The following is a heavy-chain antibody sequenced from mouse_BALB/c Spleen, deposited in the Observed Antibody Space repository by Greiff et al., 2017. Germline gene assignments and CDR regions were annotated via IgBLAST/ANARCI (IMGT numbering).Heavy chain of an antibody. Sequence: EVKLMESGGGLVKLGGSLKLSCAASGFTFSSYGMSWVRQTPDKRLEWVATISSGGSYTYYPDSVKGRFTISRDNAKNTLYLQMSSLKSEDTAMYYCASAYDYDVDYYAMDYWGQGTSVTVSS. CDR3: ASAYDYDVDYYAMDY. D-gene: IGHD2-4*01. J-gene: IGHJ4*01. CDR1: GFTFSSYG. CDR2: ISSGGSYT. V-gene: IGHV5-6*03.